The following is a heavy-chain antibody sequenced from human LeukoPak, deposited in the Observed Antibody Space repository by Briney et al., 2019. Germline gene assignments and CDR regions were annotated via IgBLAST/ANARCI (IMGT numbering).Heavy chain of an antibody. CDR1: GGSISSYY. D-gene: IGHD4/OR15-4a*01. J-gene: IGHJ4*02. CDR2: IYYSGST. CDR3: ARDSANLYYFDY. Sequence: PSETLSLTCTVSGGSISSYYCSWIRQPPGKGLEWIGYIYYSGSTNYNPSLKSRVTISVDTSKNQFSLKLSSVTAADPAVYYCARDSANLYYFDYWGQGTLVTVSS. V-gene: IGHV4-59*01.